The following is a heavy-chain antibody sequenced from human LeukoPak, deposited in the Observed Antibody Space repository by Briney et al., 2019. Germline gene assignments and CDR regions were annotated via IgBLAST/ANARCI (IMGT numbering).Heavy chain of an antibody. CDR3: AREPLGDSSGYYFDY. Sequence: GASVKVSCKASGYTFTSYGISWVRQAPGQGLEWMGWISAYNGNTNYAQKFQGRVTITADESTSTAYMELSSLRSEDTAVYYCAREPLGDSSGYYFDYWGQGTLVTVSS. D-gene: IGHD3-22*01. J-gene: IGHJ4*02. CDR1: GYTFTSYG. CDR2: ISAYNGNT. V-gene: IGHV1-18*01.